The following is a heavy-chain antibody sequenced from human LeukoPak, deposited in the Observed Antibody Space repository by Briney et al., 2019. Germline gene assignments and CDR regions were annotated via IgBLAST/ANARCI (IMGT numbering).Heavy chain of an antibody. Sequence: PGRSLRLSCEASGFTFSHYAMHWVRQSPGKGLEWVALISYDGSNVQYADSMKGRFTISRDNSKNTLYLQMNTLRTEDTALYYCARDRAAAPWGYFDYWGQGTLVTVSS. CDR3: ARDRAAAPWGYFDY. V-gene: IGHV3-30-3*01. D-gene: IGHD6-13*01. J-gene: IGHJ4*02. CDR1: GFTFSHYA. CDR2: ISYDGSNV.